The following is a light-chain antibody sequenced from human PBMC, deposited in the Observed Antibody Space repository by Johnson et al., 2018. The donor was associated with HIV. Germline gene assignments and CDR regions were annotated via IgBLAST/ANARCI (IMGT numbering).Light chain of an antibody. CDR2: ENN. V-gene: IGLV1-51*02. Sequence: QSVLTQPPSVSAAPGQKVTISCSGSSSNIGNNYVSWYQQLPGTAPKLLIYENNKRPSGIPDRFSGSKSGTSATLGITGLQTGDEADYYCGTWDSSLSAYVFCTGTKVTVL. J-gene: IGLJ1*01. CDR3: GTWDSSLSAYV. CDR1: SSNIGNNY.